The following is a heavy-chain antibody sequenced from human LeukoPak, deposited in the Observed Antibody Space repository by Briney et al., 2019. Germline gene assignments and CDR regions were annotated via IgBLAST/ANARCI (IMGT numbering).Heavy chain of an antibody. CDR1: GFTFRTYG. CDR3: AKVSGSYSGAYYYYMDV. Sequence: GGSLRLSCAASGFTFRTYGMHWVRQAPGKGLELVAVIWYDGNNKYYAESVKGRFTISRDNSKNTLYLQMNSLRAEDTAVYYCAKVSGSYSGAYYYYMDVWGKGTTVTVSS. D-gene: IGHD1-26*01. V-gene: IGHV3-33*06. CDR2: IWYDGNNK. J-gene: IGHJ6*03.